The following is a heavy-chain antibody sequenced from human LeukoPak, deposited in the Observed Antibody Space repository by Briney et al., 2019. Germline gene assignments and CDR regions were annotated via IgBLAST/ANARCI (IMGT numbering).Heavy chain of an antibody. Sequence: GGSLRLSCSASGFTFSSYAMHWVRQAPGKGLEYVSAISPNGGSTYYADSVKGRFSISRDNSKNTLYLQMNSLRAEDTAVYYCAREDGFGDFDYWGQGTLVTVSS. J-gene: IGHJ4*02. V-gene: IGHV3-64*04. CDR2: ISPNGGST. D-gene: IGHD3-10*01. CDR3: AREDGFGDFDY. CDR1: GFTFSSYA.